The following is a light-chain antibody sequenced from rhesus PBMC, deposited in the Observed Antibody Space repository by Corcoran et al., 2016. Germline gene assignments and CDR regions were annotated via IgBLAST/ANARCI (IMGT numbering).Light chain of an antibody. V-gene: IGKV3-42*01. CDR2: RTS. J-gene: IGKJ2*01. CDR3: QQGNSIPYS. CDR1: SSVSTS. Sequence: EIVLTQSPTSMAVSQGERVTISCTASSSVSTSYLHWYQQKPGFPPRLLVYRTSSLASGVPARFSGSGSGASYTLTFSSMEAEDAANYYCQQGNSIPYSFGQGTKVEIK.